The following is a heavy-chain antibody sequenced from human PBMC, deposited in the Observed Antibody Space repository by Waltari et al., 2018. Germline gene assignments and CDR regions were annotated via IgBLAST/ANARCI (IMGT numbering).Heavy chain of an antibody. CDR2: IKQDGSEK. J-gene: IGHJ5*02. CDR1: GFTFSSYW. D-gene: IGHD3-16*02. CDR3: ARAPGELYIWGSYRWLGNWFDP. Sequence: EVQLVESGGGLVQPGGSLRLSCAASGFTFSSYWMSWVRQAPGKGLEWVANIKQDGSEKYYVDSVKGRFTISRDNAKNSLYLQMNSLRAEDTAVYYCARAPGELYIWGSYRWLGNWFDPWGQGTLVTVSS. V-gene: IGHV3-7*01.